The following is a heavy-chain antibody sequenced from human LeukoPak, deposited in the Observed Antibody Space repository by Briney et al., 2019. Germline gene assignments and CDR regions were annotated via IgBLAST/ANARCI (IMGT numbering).Heavy chain of an antibody. CDR1: GYTFTGYY. CDR2: IIPILGIA. J-gene: IGHJ4*02. CDR3: ARDVRGSYSSGYGY. V-gene: IGHV1-69*04. Sequence: SVKVSCKASGYTFTGYYMHWVRQAPGQGLEWMGRIIPILGIANYAQKFQGRVTITADKSTSTAYMELSSLRSEDTAVYYCARDVRGSYSSGYGYWGQGTLVTVSS. D-gene: IGHD3-22*01.